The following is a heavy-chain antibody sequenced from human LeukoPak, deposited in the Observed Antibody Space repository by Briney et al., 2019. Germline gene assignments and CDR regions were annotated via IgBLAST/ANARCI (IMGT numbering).Heavy chain of an antibody. D-gene: IGHD1-26*01. V-gene: IGHV6-1*01. Sequence: SQTLSLTCAISGDSVSSNSAAWNWLRQSPSRGPEWLGRTYYRSKWYNDYAVSVKSRITINPDTSKNQFSLQLNSVTPEDTAVYYCAREGGDAFDIWGRGTMVTVSS. CDR3: AREGGDAFDI. J-gene: IGHJ3*02. CDR1: GDSVSSNSAA. CDR2: TYYRSKWYN.